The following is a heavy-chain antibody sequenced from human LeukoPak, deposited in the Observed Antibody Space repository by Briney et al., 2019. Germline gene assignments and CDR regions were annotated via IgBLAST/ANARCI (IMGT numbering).Heavy chain of an antibody. Sequence: GGSLRLSCAASGFTFNSYAMQWVRQAPGKGLEYVSVIDSIGDSTYYADSVRGRFTISRDNSKNTVHLQMDSLRAEDMAVYYCAKGTGYFDFDYWGQGTLVTVSS. J-gene: IGHJ4*02. D-gene: IGHD3/OR15-3a*01. CDR3: AKGTGYFDFDY. CDR2: IDSIGDST. CDR1: GFTFNSYA. V-gene: IGHV3-64*02.